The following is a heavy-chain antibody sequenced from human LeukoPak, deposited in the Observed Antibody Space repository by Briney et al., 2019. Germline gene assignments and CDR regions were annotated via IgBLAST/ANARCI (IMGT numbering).Heavy chain of an antibody. V-gene: IGHV1-2*02. D-gene: IGHD6-19*01. CDR2: INPNSGGT. Sequence: ASVKVSCKASGYTFTGYYMHWVRQAPGQGLEWMGWINPNSGGTNYAQKFQGRVTMTRDTSISTAYMELSRLRSDDTAVYYCARVGAVAGMGWFDPWGQGTLVTVSS. J-gene: IGHJ5*02. CDR1: GYTFTGYY. CDR3: ARVGAVAGMGWFDP.